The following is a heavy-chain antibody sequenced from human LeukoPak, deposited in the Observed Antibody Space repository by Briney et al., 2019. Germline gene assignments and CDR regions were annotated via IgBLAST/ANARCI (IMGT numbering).Heavy chain of an antibody. D-gene: IGHD4/OR15-4a*01. CDR1: GFSLSNYW. J-gene: IGHJ4*02. Sequence: QSGGSLRLSCAASGFSLSNYWMNWVRQAPGKGLEWVANIKQDGSEKNYVDSVKGRFTISRDNAKNSLILQMNSLRDEDTAVYYCARGVCAPFDSWGQGTLVSVSS. V-gene: IGHV3-7*01. CDR3: ARGVCAPFDS. CDR2: IKQDGSEK.